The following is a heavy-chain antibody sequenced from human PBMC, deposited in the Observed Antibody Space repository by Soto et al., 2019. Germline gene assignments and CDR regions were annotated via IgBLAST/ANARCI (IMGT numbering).Heavy chain of an antibody. J-gene: IGHJ4*02. D-gene: IGHD2-2*02. CDR3: AKDRERSCSRGSCYTIIF. CDR1: GFTFRDYD. CDR2: ISGTGRQT. V-gene: IGHV3-23*01. Sequence: PGGSLRLSCAASGFTFRDYDMTWVRQAPGKGLEWVSSISGTGRQTNYTDSVKGRFTISRDNSKSTLYLQMNSLRAEDTAVYYCAKDRERSCSRGSCYTIIFGGQGPPVTVSS.